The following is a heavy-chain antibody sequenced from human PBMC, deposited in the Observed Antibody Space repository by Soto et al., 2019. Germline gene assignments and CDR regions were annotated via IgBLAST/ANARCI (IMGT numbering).Heavy chain of an antibody. V-gene: IGHV4-30-2*01. CDR1: GGSISSGGYS. J-gene: IGHJ5*02. D-gene: IGHD6-6*01. CDR2: IYHSGST. CDR3: ARDVGRPSAWFDP. Sequence: QLQLQESGSGLFNPSQTLSLTCAVSGGSISSGGYSWSWIRQPPGKGLEWIGYIYHSGSTYYNPSRKSRVNISVDRSKNQFSLKLSSVTAADTAVYYCARDVGRPSAWFDPWGQGTLVTVSS.